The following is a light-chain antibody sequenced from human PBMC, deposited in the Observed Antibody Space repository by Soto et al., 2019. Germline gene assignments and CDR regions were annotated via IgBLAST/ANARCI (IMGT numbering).Light chain of an antibody. Sequence: IQLTQSPSSLSASVGDRVTISCRASQDISTHLAWFAQKPGRAPQLLIYAASTLHSGVPSRFSGSVSGTDFTPTISSLQPEDFPPYYCQPLNTSPTPFGPGTRLNIK. V-gene: IGKV1-9*01. CDR1: QDISTH. CDR2: AAS. CDR3: QPLNTSPTP. J-gene: IGKJ5*01.